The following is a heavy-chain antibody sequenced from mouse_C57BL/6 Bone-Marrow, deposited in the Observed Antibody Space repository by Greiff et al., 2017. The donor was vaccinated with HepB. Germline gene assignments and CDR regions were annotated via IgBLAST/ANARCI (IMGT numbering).Heavy chain of an antibody. D-gene: IGHD1-1*01. V-gene: IGHV1-82*01. CDR1: GYAFSSSW. J-gene: IGHJ4*01. CDR3: ARSLYYGSSPYAMDY. Sequence: VQLQQSGPELVKPGASVKISCKASGYAFSSSWLNWVKQRPGKGLERIGRIYPGDGDTNYNGKFKGKATLTADISSSTVYMQLSSLTSEDSAVYFCARSLYYGSSPYAMDYWGQGTSVTVSS. CDR2: IYPGDGDT.